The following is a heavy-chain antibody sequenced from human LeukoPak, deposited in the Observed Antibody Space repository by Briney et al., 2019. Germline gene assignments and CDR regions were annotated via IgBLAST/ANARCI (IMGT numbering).Heavy chain of an antibody. CDR1: GYTFTSFD. Sequence: ASVKVSCKASGYTFTSFDINWVRQATGQGLEWMGWMNPNSGNTGYAQKFQGRVTITRNTSISTAYMELSSLRSEDTAVYYCARGGAVGDTTIQESVLIDYWGQGTLVTVSS. J-gene: IGHJ4*02. CDR3: ARGGAVGDTTIQESVLIDY. D-gene: IGHD1-26*01. V-gene: IGHV1-8*03. CDR2: MNPNSGNT.